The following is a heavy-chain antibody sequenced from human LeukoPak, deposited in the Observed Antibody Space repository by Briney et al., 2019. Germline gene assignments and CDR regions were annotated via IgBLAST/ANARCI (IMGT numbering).Heavy chain of an antibody. CDR3: ARDLRTGIYYYMDV. J-gene: IGHJ6*03. Sequence: GGSLRLSCAASGFAFSSYAMHWVRQAPGKGLEWVAVISYDGSNKYYADSVKGRFTISRDNSKNALYLQMSSLRAEDTAVYYCARDLRTGIYYYMDVWGKGTTVTVSS. CDR2: ISYDGSNK. V-gene: IGHV3-30*15. D-gene: IGHD1-14*01. CDR1: GFAFSSYA.